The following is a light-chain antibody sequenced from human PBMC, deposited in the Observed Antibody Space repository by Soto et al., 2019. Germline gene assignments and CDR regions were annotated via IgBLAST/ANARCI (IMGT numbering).Light chain of an antibody. CDR3: QQYGSSPRT. CDR1: QSVSSSD. CDR2: GAS. Sequence: EIVLTQSPGTLSLSPGERATLSCRASQSVSSSDLAWYQHKPGQAPRLLIFGASSRATGIPDRFSASGSGTDFTLTISRLEPEDFAVYYCQQYGSSPRTFGQGTKVEIK. V-gene: IGKV3-20*01. J-gene: IGKJ1*01.